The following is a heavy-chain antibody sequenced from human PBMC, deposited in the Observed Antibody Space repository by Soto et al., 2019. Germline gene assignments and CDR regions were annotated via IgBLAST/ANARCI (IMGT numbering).Heavy chain of an antibody. J-gene: IGHJ4*02. Sequence: WVLRLSCAASGFTFNTYNMNWVRQAPGKGLEWVSSISSSSSYIYYADSVKGRFTISRDNAKNSLYLQMNRLRVEDTAVYYCAREVVPGDYWGQGTLVTVSS. CDR2: ISSSSSYI. D-gene: IGHD2-2*01. V-gene: IGHV3-21*01. CDR1: GFTFNTYN. CDR3: AREVVPGDY.